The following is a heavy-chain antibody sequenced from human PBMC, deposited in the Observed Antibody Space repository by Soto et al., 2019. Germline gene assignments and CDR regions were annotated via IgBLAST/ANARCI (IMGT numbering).Heavy chain of an antibody. CDR3: AKDHNELVRGLGMDV. CDR1: GFTFSSYA. Sequence: GGSLRLCCAASGFTFSSYAMSWFRQAPGKGLEWVSAISGSGGSTYYADSVKGRFTISRDNSKNTLYLQMNSLRAEDTAVYYCAKDHNELVRGLGMDVWGQGTTVTVSS. V-gene: IGHV3-23*01. J-gene: IGHJ6*02. CDR2: ISGSGGST. D-gene: IGHD6-6*01.